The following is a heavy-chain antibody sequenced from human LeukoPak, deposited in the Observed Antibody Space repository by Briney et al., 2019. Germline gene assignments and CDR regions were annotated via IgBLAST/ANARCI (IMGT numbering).Heavy chain of an antibody. J-gene: IGHJ3*02. D-gene: IGHD3-22*01. CDR1: GGSISSDY. V-gene: IGHV4-59*01. CDR2: IYYSGST. CDR3: ARDPDYYDSSGYYYVDAFDI. Sequence: LEALSLTCTVSGGSISSDYWSWVRQPPGEGLGWSGYIYYSGSTNYNPSLKSRVTISVHTPKNQFSLKLSSVTAADTAVYYCARDPDYYDSSGYYYVDAFDIWGQGTMVTASS.